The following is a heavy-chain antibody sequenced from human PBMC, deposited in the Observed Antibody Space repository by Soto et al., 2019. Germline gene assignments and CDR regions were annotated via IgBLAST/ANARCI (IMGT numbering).Heavy chain of an antibody. CDR1: GYRFIEYY. CDR2: ISPRSGGT. Sequence: GASVKVSCKASGYRFIEYYIHWVRQAPGQGLEWTGWISPRSGGTNYAQKFLGRVTITSDTSTNTAYMELTSLRSDDTAVYYCTKKGGGPFPFDPWGQGTRVTVSS. V-gene: IGHV1-2*02. D-gene: IGHD3-10*01. J-gene: IGHJ5*02. CDR3: TKKGGGPFPFDP.